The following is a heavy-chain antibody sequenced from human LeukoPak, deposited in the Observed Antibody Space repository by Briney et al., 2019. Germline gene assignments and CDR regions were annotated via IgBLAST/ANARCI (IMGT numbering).Heavy chain of an antibody. CDR1: GGSISSYY. CDR3: ARGRDGYGDNWFDP. V-gene: IGHV4-59*01. Sequence: SETLSLTCTVSGGSISSYYWGWIRQPPGKGLEWIGYIYYSGSTNYNPSLKSRVTISVDTSKNQFSLKLSSVTAADTAVYYCARGRDGYGDNWFDPWGQGTLVTVSS. D-gene: IGHD5-24*01. CDR2: IYYSGST. J-gene: IGHJ5*02.